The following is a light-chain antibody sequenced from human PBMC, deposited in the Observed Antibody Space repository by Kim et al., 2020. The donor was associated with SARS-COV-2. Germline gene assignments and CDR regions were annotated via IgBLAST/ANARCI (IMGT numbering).Light chain of an antibody. J-gene: IGKJ1*01. V-gene: IGKV3-15*01. Sequence: EIVMTQSPATLSVSPGERATLSCRASQSVRSNLAWYQQKPGQAPRLLIYGASTRATGIPARFSGGGSGTEFTLTITSLQSEDFAAYYCQQYNNWPRTFGQGTKVDIK. CDR2: GAS. CDR3: QQYNNWPRT. CDR1: QSVRSN.